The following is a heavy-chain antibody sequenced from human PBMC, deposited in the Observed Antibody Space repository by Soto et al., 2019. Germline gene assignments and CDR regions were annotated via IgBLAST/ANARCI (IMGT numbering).Heavy chain of an antibody. Sequence: QVQLVESGGGLVKPEGSLRLSCAASGFTFSDYYMSWIRQAPGKGLEWLSYINSGAENIFYADSVKGRFTISRDNTKNSLFLQMTSLRADDTAIYYCASHVGWLQWGRADAFDIWGQGTTVIVSS. V-gene: IGHV3-11*01. J-gene: IGHJ3*02. D-gene: IGHD3-16*01. CDR3: ASHVGWLQWGRADAFDI. CDR2: INSGAENI. CDR1: GFTFSDYY.